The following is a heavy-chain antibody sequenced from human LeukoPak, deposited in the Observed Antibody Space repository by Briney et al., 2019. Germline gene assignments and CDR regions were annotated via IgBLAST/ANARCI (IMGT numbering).Heavy chain of an antibody. D-gene: IGHD6-19*01. CDR2: IRSSGGST. Sequence: GGSLRLSCAASGFTFSSYAMSWVRQAPGKGLEWVSTIRSSGGSTHYADSVKGRFTISRDKSKSTLYLQMNSLSTEDTAVYYCAKTTTGYSSGRYPGWPVDYWGQGTLVSVSS. CDR1: GFTFSSYA. J-gene: IGHJ4*02. V-gene: IGHV3-23*01. CDR3: AKTTTGYSSGRYPGWPVDY.